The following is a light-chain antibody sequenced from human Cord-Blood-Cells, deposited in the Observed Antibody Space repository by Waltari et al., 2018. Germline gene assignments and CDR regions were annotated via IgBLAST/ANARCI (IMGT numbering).Light chain of an antibody. CDR3: NSLDSSGNHFWV. Sequence: SSELTQDPAVSVALGQTVRITCQGDSLRSYYASWYQQKPGQAPVLVIYGKNNRPSGFPDRFSGSSSGNTASLTITGAQAEDEADYYCNSLDSSGNHFWVFGGGTKLTVL. V-gene: IGLV3-19*01. J-gene: IGLJ3*02. CDR1: SLRSYY. CDR2: GKN.